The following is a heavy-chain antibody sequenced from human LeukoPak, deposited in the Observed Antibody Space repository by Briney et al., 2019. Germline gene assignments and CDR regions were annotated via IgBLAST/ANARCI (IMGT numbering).Heavy chain of an antibody. Sequence: PWASVKVSCKASGGTFSSYAISWVRQAPGQGLEWMGGIIPMLGTAHYAQKFRGRVTITADESTSTVYMDLSSLRSEDTAVHYCAIEGTIAPRAWGQGTLVTVSS. D-gene: IGHD6-6*01. CDR3: AIEGTIAPRA. V-gene: IGHV1-69*13. J-gene: IGHJ5*02. CDR1: GGTFSSYA. CDR2: IIPMLGTA.